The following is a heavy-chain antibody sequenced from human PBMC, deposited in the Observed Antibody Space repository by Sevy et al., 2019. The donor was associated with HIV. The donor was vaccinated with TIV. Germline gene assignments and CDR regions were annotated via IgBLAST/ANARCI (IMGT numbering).Heavy chain of an antibody. V-gene: IGHV3-7*01. Sequence: GSLRLSCAASGFTLSNYWMSWVRQAPGKGLEWVANIKQDGSDKYYVDSVKGRFTISRDNAKNSLYLQMNSLRAEDTAVYYCVRDLFSGSYYENYWGQGTLVTVSS. CDR2: IKQDGSDK. CDR3: VRDLFSGSYYENY. J-gene: IGHJ4*02. D-gene: IGHD1-26*01. CDR1: GFTLSNYW.